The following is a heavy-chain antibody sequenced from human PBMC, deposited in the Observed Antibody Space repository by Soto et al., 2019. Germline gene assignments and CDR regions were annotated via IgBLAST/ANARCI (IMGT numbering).Heavy chain of an antibody. CDR3: ARGGSRDSRLRFLEWSPKEYYGMDV. CDR2: IYYSGST. J-gene: IGHJ6*02. CDR1: GGSISSYY. D-gene: IGHD3-3*01. Sequence: SETLSLTCTVSGGSISSYYWSWIRQPPWKGLEWIGYIYYSGSTNYNPPLKSRVTISVDTSKNQFSLKLSSVTAADTAVYYCARGGSRDSRLRFLEWSPKEYYGMDVWGQGTTVTVSS. V-gene: IGHV4-59*01.